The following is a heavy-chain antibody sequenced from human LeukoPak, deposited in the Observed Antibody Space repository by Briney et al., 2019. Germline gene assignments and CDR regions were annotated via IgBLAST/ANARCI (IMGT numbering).Heavy chain of an antibody. V-gene: IGHV1-69*04. J-gene: IGHJ4*02. D-gene: IGHD3-22*01. CDR1: GGTFSSYA. CDR2: IIPILGIA. Sequence: SVKVSCKASGGTFSSYAISWVRQAPGRGLEWMGRIIPILGIANYAQKFQGRVTITADKSTSTAYMELSSLRSEDTAVYYCARAGFYYDSSGPIDYWGQGTLVTVSS. CDR3: ARAGFYYDSSGPIDY.